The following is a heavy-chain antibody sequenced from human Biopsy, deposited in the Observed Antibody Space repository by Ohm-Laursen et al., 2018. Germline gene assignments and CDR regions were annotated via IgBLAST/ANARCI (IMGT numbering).Heavy chain of an antibody. CDR2: IIPLLGIT. V-gene: IGHV1-69*04. CDR3: AREYPEGDV. Sequence: SVKVSCKASGGIFISYAMSWVRQAPGQGLEWMGRIIPLLGITNYAQKFQGRVTISADKSTSTAYTELSSLRSEDTAVYYCAREYPEGDVWGQGTTVTVSS. D-gene: IGHD2-2*02. J-gene: IGHJ6*02. CDR1: GGIFISYA.